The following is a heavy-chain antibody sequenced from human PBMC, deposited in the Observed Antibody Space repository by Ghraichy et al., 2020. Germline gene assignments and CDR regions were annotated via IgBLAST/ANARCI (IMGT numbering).Heavy chain of an antibody. CDR3: ASWGRIDYNSWSGYYGDV. CDR1: GGSINTYY. D-gene: IGHD3-3*01. V-gene: IGHV4-59*01. CDR2: IYHRGNT. Sequence: SETLSLTCSVSGGSINTYYWSWIRQPPGKGLEWIGYIYHRGNTNYNPSLKSRVTISIDTFKTQFSLKLTSVTAADTAVYYCASWGRIDYNSWSGYYGDVWGQGTTVTVSS. J-gene: IGHJ6*02.